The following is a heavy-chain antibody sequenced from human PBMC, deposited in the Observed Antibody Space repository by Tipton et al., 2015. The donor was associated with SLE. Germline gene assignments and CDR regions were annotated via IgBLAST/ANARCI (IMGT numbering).Heavy chain of an antibody. J-gene: IGHJ6*02. Sequence: SLRLSYAASGFTFSSYGMHWVRQAPGKGLEWVAFIRYDGSNKYYADSVKGRFTISRDNSKNTLYLQMNSLRAEDTAVYYCANIISSWLYYYYYGMDVWGQGTTVTVSS. CDR1: GFTFSSYG. CDR2: IRYDGSNK. D-gene: IGHD6-13*01. V-gene: IGHV3-30*02. CDR3: ANIISSWLYYYYYGMDV.